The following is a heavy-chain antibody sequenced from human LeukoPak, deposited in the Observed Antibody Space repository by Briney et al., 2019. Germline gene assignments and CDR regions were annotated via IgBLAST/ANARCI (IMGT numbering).Heavy chain of an antibody. CDR3: ARDSYDSSGYYLGVDY. D-gene: IGHD3-22*01. J-gene: IGHJ4*02. CDR1: GDSVSSNSAA. Sequence: SQTLSLTCAISGDSVSSNSAAWNWIRQCPSRGLEWLGRTYYRSKWYNDYAVSVKSRITINPATSKNQFSLQLNSVTPEDTAVYYCARDSYDSSGYYLGVDYWGQGTLVTVSS. V-gene: IGHV6-1*01. CDR2: TYYRSKWYN.